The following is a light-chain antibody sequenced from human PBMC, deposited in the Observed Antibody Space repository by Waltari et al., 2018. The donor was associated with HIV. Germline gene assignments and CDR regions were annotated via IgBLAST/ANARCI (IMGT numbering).Light chain of an antibody. Sequence: QSALTQPRPVSGSPGQSVTISCTGTSSDVGGFNYVSWYQQNPGKAPKFIIYDVTKRPSGVPDRFSGSKSGNTASLTITGLQAEDEADYYCQSYDSSLSGSVFGGGTKLTVL. V-gene: IGLV2-11*01. J-gene: IGLJ3*02. CDR3: QSYDSSLSGSV. CDR1: SSDVGGFNY. CDR2: DVT.